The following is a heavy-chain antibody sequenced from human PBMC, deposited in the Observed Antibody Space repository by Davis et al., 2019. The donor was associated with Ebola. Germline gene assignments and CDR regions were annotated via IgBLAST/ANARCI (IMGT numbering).Heavy chain of an antibody. Sequence: MPSETLSLTCTVSGGSIISSSSYWGWIRQPPRKGLEWIGSIYYSGITYYNPSLKSRVTISVDTSKNQFSLKLRSVTAADTAVYYCARGSGLYSSSWPTHPRRANWFDPWGQGTLVTVSS. CDR2: IYYSGIT. CDR1: GGSIISSSSY. D-gene: IGHD6-13*01. CDR3: ARGSGLYSSSWPTHPRRANWFDP. V-gene: IGHV4-39*01. J-gene: IGHJ5*02.